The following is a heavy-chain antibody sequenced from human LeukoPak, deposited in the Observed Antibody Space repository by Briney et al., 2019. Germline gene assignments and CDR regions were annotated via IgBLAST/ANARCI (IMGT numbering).Heavy chain of an antibody. V-gene: IGHV4-34*01. Sequence: SETLSLTCAVYGGSISGNYWSWIRQPPGKGLEWIGEINHSGSTNYNPSLKSRDTISVDTSKNQFSLKLSSVTAADTAVYYCAITYYASSGYYFDYWGQGTLVTVSS. CDR2: INHSGST. CDR3: AITYYASSGYYFDY. CDR1: GGSISGNY. J-gene: IGHJ4*02. D-gene: IGHD3-22*01.